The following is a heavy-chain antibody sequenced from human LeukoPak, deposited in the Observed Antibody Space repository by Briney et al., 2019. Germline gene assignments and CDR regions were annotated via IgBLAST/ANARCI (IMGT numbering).Heavy chain of an antibody. CDR2: IYYSGST. D-gene: IGHD1-26*01. CDR1: GGSISSTSYF. V-gene: IGHV4-39*01. CDR3: ARWELGPFEY. Sequence: SETLSLTCTVSGGSISSTSYFWGWIRQPPGKGLEWIGSIYYSGSTNYNPSLKSPVTMSVDTPKNQFSLKLTSVTAADTAVYYCARWELGPFEYWGQGTLVTVSS. J-gene: IGHJ4*02.